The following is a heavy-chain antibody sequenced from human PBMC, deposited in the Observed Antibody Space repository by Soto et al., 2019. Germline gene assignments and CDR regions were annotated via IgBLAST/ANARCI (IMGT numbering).Heavy chain of an antibody. CDR3: AREVMTKVAYNWFDP. Sequence: PSETLSLTCAVSGGSISSSNWWSWVRQPPGKGLEWIGEIYHSGSTNYNPSLKSRVTISVDKSKNQFSLKLTSATAADTAVYYCAREVMTKVAYNWFDPWGKGTLVTVSS. CDR1: GGSISSSNW. CDR2: IYHSGST. J-gene: IGHJ5*02. V-gene: IGHV4-4*02. D-gene: IGHD4-4*01.